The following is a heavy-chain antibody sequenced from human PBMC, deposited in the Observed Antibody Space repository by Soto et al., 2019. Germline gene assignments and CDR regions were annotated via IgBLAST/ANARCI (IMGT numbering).Heavy chain of an antibody. CDR2: ISYDGSNK. Sequence: WLSIWLSFAASGFTFSSYAMHWFRQAPGKGLEWVAVISYDGSNKYYADSVKGRFTISRDNSKNTLYLQMNSLRAEDTAGYYCARDHSQSYHDRTTRKPSAAEYDAGRDVWGPGRSVTVSS. CDR1: GFTFSSYA. J-gene: IGHJ6*02. V-gene: IGHV3-30-3*01. CDR3: ARDHSQSYHDRTTRKPSAAEYDAGRDV. D-gene: IGHD3-22*01.